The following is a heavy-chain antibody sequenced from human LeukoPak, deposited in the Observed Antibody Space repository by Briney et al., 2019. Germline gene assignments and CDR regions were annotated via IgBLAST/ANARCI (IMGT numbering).Heavy chain of an antibody. J-gene: IGHJ4*02. D-gene: IGHD1-14*01. CDR3: AREGVPEYYFDY. CDR2: IISIFGIA. V-gene: IGHV1-69*04. Sequence: SVKVSCKASGGTFSSYAISWVRQAPGQGLEWMGRIISIFGIANYAQKFQGRVTITADKSTSTAYMELSSLRSEDTAVYYCAREGVPEYYFDYWGQGTLVTVSS. CDR1: GGTFSSYA.